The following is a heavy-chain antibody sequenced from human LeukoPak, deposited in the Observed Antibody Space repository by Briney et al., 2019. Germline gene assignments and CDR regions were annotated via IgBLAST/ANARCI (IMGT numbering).Heavy chain of an antibody. CDR2: MNPNSGNT. J-gene: IGHJ4*02. CDR3: ARRDKIKGFDY. Sequence: ASVKVSCKASGYTFTSYDINWVRQATGQGLEWMGWMNPNSGNTGYAQKFQGRVTMTRNTSISTAYMGLSSLRSEDAAVYYCARRDKIKGFDYWGQGTLVTVSS. V-gene: IGHV1-8*01. CDR1: GYTFTSYD. D-gene: IGHD5-24*01.